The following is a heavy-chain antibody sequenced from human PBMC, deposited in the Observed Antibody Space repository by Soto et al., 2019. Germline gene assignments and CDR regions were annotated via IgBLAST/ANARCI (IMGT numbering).Heavy chain of an antibody. CDR2: IIPIFGTA. CDR1: GGTFSSYA. V-gene: IGHV1-69*13. J-gene: IGHJ4*02. CDR3: ARDNPHYYDSSGYYHTTYTGDGY. D-gene: IGHD3-22*01. Sequence: AVKVSCKASGGTFSSYAISWVRQAPGQGLEWMGGIIPIFGTAKYEQKFQGRVTITADESTSTAYMELSSLRSEDTAVYYGARDNPHYYDSSGYYHTTYTGDGYWGQGTLVTVSS.